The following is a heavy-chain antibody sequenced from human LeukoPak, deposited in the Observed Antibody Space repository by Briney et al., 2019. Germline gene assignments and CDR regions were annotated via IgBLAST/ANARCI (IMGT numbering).Heavy chain of an antibody. CDR2: INHSGST. V-gene: IGHV4-34*01. D-gene: IGHD3-22*01. Sequence: KPSETLSLTCAVYGGSFSGYYWSWIRQPPGKGLEWIGEINHSGSTNYNPSLKSRVTISVDTSKNQFSLKLSSVTAADTAVYYCARGAYYYDSSGYYYLIGYYFDYWGQGTLVTVSS. CDR3: ARGAYYYDSSGYYYLIGYYFDY. J-gene: IGHJ4*02. CDR1: GGSFSGYY.